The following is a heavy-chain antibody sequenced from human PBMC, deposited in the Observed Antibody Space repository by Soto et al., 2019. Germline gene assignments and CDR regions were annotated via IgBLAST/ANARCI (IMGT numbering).Heavy chain of an antibody. J-gene: IGHJ4*02. CDR1: GFTFSSHA. Sequence: GGSLRLSCTASGFTFSSHAMTRVRQAPGKGLEWVSGLSGSGGSIYYADSVKGRFTISRDNSMNTLYLQMKTLRAEDTAVYYCAKVSSSWYAGFFDLWGQGTPVTVSS. D-gene: IGHD6-13*01. V-gene: IGHV3-23*01. CDR3: AKVSSSWYAGFFDL. CDR2: LSGSGGSI.